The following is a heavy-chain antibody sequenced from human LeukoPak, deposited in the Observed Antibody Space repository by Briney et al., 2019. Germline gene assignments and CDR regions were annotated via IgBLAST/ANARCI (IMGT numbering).Heavy chain of an antibody. CDR1: GGTFSSYA. CDR2: IIPIFGTA. CDR3: ARDEDCSGGSCYSTLDY. V-gene: IGHV1-69*01. J-gene: IGHJ4*02. Sequence: SVKVSCKASGGTFSSYAISWVRQAPGQGLEWMGGIIPIFGTANYAQKFQGRVTITADESTSTAYMELSSLRSEDTAVYYCARDEDCSGGSCYSTLDYWAREPWSPSPQ. D-gene: IGHD2-15*01.